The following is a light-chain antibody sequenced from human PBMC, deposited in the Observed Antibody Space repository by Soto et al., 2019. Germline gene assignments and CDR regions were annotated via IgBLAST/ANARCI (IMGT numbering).Light chain of an antibody. Sequence: DIQMTQSPSSVSASVGDRVTITCRASQGISTYLAWYQQKPGKVPQLLIYAASTLQPGVPPRFSGSGSGTAYTLLISTLQHEEVLTYYFRKYANAPFTFGGGTKVDIK. CDR2: AAS. CDR1: QGISTY. CDR3: RKYANAPFT. V-gene: IGKV1-27*01. J-gene: IGKJ3*01.